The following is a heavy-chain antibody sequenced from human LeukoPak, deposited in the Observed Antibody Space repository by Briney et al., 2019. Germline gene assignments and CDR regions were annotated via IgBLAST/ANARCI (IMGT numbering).Heavy chain of an antibody. J-gene: IGHJ4*02. V-gene: IGHV4-59*12. CDR1: GGSISSYY. D-gene: IGHD6-13*01. CDR2: IYYTGST. CDR3: ARGRYVTTRGGAAAGFLDY. Sequence: PSETLSLTCTVSGGSISSYYWSWIRQPPGKGLEWIGYIYYTGSTKYNPSLKSRVTISVDTSQNQFSLRLSSVTAADTAVYYCARGRYVTTRGGAAAGFLDYWGQGTLVTVST.